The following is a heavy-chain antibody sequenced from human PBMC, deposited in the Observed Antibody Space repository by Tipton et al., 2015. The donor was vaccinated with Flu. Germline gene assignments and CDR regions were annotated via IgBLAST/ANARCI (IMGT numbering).Heavy chain of an antibody. CDR1: GFTFDDYA. CDR2: ISWDSGSI. V-gene: IGHV3-9*01. CDR3: AKDIGTTGTTWFDP. Sequence: SLRLSCAAPGFTFDDYAMHWVRQAPGKGLEWVSGISWDSGSIDYADSVKGRFTISRDNAKNSLYLQMNSLRAEDTALYYCAKDIGTTGTTWFDPWGQGTLVTVSS. J-gene: IGHJ5*02. D-gene: IGHD1-1*01.